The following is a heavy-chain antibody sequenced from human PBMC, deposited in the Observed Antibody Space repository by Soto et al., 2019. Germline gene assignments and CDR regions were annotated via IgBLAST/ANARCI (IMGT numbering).Heavy chain of an antibody. D-gene: IGHD2-15*01. CDR2: IFWDDDK. J-gene: IGHJ4*02. Sequence: QITLKESGPTLVKPTQALALTCTFSGFSLSSSGVGVGWIRQPPGKALEWLALIFWDDDKRYRPSLRSRLTVTKDTSNNQVVLTMTSMDPVDTATYFRTRSLRREQCRGGNCYYFDFWGQGTLVTVSS. V-gene: IGHV2-5*02. CDR3: TRSLRREQCRGGNCYYFDF. CDR1: GFSLSSSGVG.